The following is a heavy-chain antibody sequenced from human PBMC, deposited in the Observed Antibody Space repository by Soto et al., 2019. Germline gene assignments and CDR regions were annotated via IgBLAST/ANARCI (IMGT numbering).Heavy chain of an antibody. CDR3: ARKGDYSEPSVGNEYVVPSYDYGMDV. Sequence: QVQLVQSGPEVKKPGSSVKVSCKASGGTFSRYTLNWVRQAPGHGLEWMGGILPIFRTANYAQNFHGRATINADESTTTAYMELSSLRSEDTAVYYCARKGDYSEPSVGNEYVVPSYDYGMDVWGQGTTVTVSS. V-gene: IGHV1-69*01. D-gene: IGHD3-22*01. CDR2: ILPIFRTA. J-gene: IGHJ6*02. CDR1: GGTFSRYT.